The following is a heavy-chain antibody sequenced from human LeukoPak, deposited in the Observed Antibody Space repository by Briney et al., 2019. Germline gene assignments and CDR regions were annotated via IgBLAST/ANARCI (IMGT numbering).Heavy chain of an antibody. CDR2: IYSGGST. CDR3: ARHTNDYLLNTFDS. CDR1: GFTVSSKY. V-gene: IGHV3-53*01. J-gene: IGHJ4*02. Sequence: GGSLRLSCAASGFTVSSKYMSWVREAPGKGLGWVSVIYSGGSTYYADSVRGRFTISRDNSKNTLYLQMNSLRAEDTAVYYCARHTNDYLLNTFDSWGQGTLVTVSS. D-gene: IGHD1-1*01.